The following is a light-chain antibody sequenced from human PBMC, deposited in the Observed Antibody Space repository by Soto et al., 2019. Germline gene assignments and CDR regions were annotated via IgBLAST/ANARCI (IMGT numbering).Light chain of an antibody. J-gene: IGLJ2*01. CDR1: SSDVGGYNY. Sequence: QYALTQPASVSVSPGQSITISCTGTSSDVGGYNYVSWYQQHPGKAPKLMIYDVSTRPSGVSNRFSGSKSGNTASLPISGLQSEDEADYYCSSYTSSSTRVFGGGTKLTVL. V-gene: IGLV2-14*01. CDR3: SSYTSSSTRV. CDR2: DVS.